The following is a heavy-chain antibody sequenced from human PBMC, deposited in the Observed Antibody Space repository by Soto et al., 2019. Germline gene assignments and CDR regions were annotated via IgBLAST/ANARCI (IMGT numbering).Heavy chain of an antibody. CDR2: MSGSSSTT. J-gene: IGHJ4*02. V-gene: IGHV3-23*01. CDR1: GLTFSNYA. Sequence: GGSLRLSCATSGLTFSNYAMSWVRQAPGGGLEWVSSMSGSSSTTYCADSVKGRFTISRDRSKNTLYLQMSSLRAEDTALYYCAKNQERELPRVIDFWGQGTLVTVSS. D-gene: IGHD1-7*01. CDR3: AKNQERELPRVIDF.